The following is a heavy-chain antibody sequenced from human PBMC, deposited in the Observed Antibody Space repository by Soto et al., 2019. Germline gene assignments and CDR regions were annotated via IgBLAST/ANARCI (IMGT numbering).Heavy chain of an antibody. V-gene: IGHV3-66*01. CDR1: GFTVSNNY. CDR3: TTQQADYYGMDV. Sequence: PGGSLRLSCAASGFTVSNNYMSWVRQAPGKGLEWVSVIYSGGSTYYADSVKGRFTISRDTSKNTVYLQMNSLRAEDTAVYYCTTQQADYYGMDVWGQGTTVTVSS. J-gene: IGHJ6*02. CDR2: IYSGGST.